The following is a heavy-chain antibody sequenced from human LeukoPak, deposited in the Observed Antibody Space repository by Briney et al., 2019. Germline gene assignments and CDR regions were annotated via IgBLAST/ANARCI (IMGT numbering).Heavy chain of an antibody. CDR2: IRFDGSNK. D-gene: IGHD6-19*01. J-gene: IGHJ4*02. Sequence: GGSLRLSCAASGFTFSSYDMHWVRQAPGKGLEWVAFIRFDGSNKYYAESVKGRFTISRDNSKNTLYLQMNSLRAEDTAVYYCAAGSSGTYYYFDYWGQGTLVTVSS. CDR1: GFTFSSYD. CDR3: AAGSSGTYYYFDY. V-gene: IGHV3-30*02.